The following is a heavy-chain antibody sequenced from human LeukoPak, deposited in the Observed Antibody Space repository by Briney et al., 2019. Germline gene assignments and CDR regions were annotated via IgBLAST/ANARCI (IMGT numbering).Heavy chain of an antibody. V-gene: IGHV1-2*02. CDR1: GYTFTGYY. Sequence: ASVKVSCKASGYTFTGYYMHWVRQAPGQGVEWMGWINPNSGGTNYAQKFQGRVTMTRDTSISTAYMELSRLRSDDTAVYYCARDDLIIYCSGGSCDHGFDYWGQGTLVTVSS. CDR3: ARDDLIIYCSGGSCDHGFDY. D-gene: IGHD2-15*01. CDR2: INPNSGGT. J-gene: IGHJ4*02.